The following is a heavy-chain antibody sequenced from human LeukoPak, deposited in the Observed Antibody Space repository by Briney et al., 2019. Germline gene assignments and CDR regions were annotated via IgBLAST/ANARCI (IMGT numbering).Heavy chain of an antibody. V-gene: IGHV4-61*02. D-gene: IGHD3-10*01. CDR1: GGSISSGSYY. Sequence: SETLSLTCTVSGGSISSGSYYWSWIRQPAGKGLEWIGRIYTSGSTNYNPSLKSRVTISVDTSKNQFSLKLSSVTAADTAVYYCARAGPSMVRGPTPWFDPWGQGTLVTVSS. CDR3: ARAGPSMVRGPTPWFDP. J-gene: IGHJ5*02. CDR2: IYTSGST.